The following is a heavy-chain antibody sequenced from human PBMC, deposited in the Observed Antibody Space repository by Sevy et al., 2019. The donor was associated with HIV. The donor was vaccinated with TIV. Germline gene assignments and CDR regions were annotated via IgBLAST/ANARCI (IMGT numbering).Heavy chain of an antibody. V-gene: IGHV1-2*02. J-gene: IGHJ4*02. CDR2: TNPDSGGP. Sequence: ASVKVSCKASGYTFTGYYMHWVRQAPGQGLEWMGWTNPDSGGPNYAPKFQGRITLTRDTSNSTAYMELSRLKSDDTAVYYCVRDDRDGYFDYWGQGTLVTVSS. CDR1: GYTFTGYY. CDR3: VRDDRDGYFDY.